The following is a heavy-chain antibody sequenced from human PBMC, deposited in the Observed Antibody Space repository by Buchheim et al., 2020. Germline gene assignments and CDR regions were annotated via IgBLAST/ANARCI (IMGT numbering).Heavy chain of an antibody. Sequence: QVQLQESGPGLVKPSETLSLTCTVSGGSISSYYWSWIRQPPGKGLEWIGYIYYSGSTNYNPSLKSRVTISVDTSKNQFSLKLSSVTAADTAVYYCARVKGDLVVPAAMPYNWFDPWGQGTL. CDR1: GGSISSYY. D-gene: IGHD2-2*01. J-gene: IGHJ5*02. CDR3: ARVKGDLVVPAAMPYNWFDP. CDR2: IYYSGST. V-gene: IGHV4-59*01.